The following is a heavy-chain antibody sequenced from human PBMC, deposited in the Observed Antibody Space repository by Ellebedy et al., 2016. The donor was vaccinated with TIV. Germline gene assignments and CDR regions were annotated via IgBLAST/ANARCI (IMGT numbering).Heavy chain of an antibody. CDR3: ARDPGTGAVAINDY. J-gene: IGHJ4*02. V-gene: IGHV1-18*01. CDR2: ISAYNGNK. CDR1: GYTFTSYG. D-gene: IGHD6-19*01. Sequence: AASVKVSCKASGYTFTSYGISWVRQAPGQGLEWMGWISAYNGNKNYAQKLKGRVTMTTDTSTSTAYMELRSLRSDDPAVYYCARDPGTGAVAINDYWGQGTLVTVSS.